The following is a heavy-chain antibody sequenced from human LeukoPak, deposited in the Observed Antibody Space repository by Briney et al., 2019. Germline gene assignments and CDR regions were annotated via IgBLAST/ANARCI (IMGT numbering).Heavy chain of an antibody. CDR2: INHSGSA. J-gene: IGHJ4*02. CDR1: GESFSGYY. CDR3: ARRHGGGPFDY. Sequence: SETLSLTCAVYGESFSGYYWSWIRQPPGKGLEWIGEINHSGSANYNPSLKSRVIISVDTSKNQFSLKLSSVTAADTAVYYCARRHGGGPFDYWGQGTLVTVSS. V-gene: IGHV4-34*01. D-gene: IGHD4-23*01.